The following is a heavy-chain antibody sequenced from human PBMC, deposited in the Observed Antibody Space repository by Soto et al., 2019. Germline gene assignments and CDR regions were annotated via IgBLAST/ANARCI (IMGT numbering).Heavy chain of an antibody. CDR3: VKGGCSSTSCYRDLDY. Sequence: EVQLVESGGGLVQPGGSLRLSCSASGFTFSSYAMHWVRQAPGKGLEYVSAISSNGGSTYYADSVKGRFTISRDNSKNTLYLQMSSLRAEDTAVYYCVKGGCSSTSCYRDLDYWGQGTLVTVSS. J-gene: IGHJ4*02. D-gene: IGHD2-2*02. V-gene: IGHV3-64D*06. CDR1: GFTFSSYA. CDR2: ISSNGGST.